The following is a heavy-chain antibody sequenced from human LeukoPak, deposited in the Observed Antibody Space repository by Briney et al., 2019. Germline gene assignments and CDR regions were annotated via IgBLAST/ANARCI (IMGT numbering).Heavy chain of an antibody. CDR2: ISGSGGST. J-gene: IGHJ4*02. V-gene: IGHV3-23*01. Sequence: GGSLRLSCAASGFTFSSYAMSWVRQAPGKGLEWVSAISGSGGSTYYADSVKGRFTISRDNSKNTLYLQMNSLRAEDTAVYYCARDRSSSWYGGYFDYWGQGTLVTVSS. D-gene: IGHD6-13*01. CDR1: GFTFSSYA. CDR3: ARDRSSSWYGGYFDY.